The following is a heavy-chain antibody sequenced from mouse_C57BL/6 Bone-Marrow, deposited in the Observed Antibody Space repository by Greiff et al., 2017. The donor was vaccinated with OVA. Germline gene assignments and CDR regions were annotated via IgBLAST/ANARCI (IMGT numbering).Heavy chain of an antibody. Sequence: EVQGVESGGGLVQPGGSMKLSCAASGFTFSDAWMDWVRQSPEKGLEWVAEIRNKANNHATYYAESVKGRFTISRDDSKSSVYLQMNSLRAEDTGIYYCTRGKGGSYFDYWGQGTTLTVSS. D-gene: IGHD3-3*01. CDR2: IRNKANNHAT. V-gene: IGHV6-6*01. CDR3: TRGKGGSYFDY. J-gene: IGHJ2*01. CDR1: GFTFSDAW.